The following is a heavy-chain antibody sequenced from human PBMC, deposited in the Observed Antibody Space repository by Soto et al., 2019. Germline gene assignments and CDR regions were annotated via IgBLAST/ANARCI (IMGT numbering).Heavy chain of an antibody. V-gene: IGHV1-46*01. J-gene: IGHJ5*02. D-gene: IGHD3-16*01. CDR3: ARDLGGNWFDP. CDR2: INPSSGSP. Sequence: ASVKVSCKASGYIFTSYYIHWVRRAPGQGLEWMGTINPSSGSPDHAQKFQGRVTMTRDTSTATVYMELSSLRSQDTAVYYCARDLGGNWFDPWGQGTLVTVSS. CDR1: GYIFTSYY.